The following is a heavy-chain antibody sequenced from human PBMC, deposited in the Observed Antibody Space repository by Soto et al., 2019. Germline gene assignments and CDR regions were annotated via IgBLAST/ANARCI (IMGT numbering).Heavy chain of an antibody. D-gene: IGHD6-6*01. CDR2: IYYSGST. J-gene: IGHJ6*02. Sequence: PSETLSLTCTVSGGSISSSSYYWGWIRQPPGKGLEWIGSIYYSGSTYYNPSLKSRVTISVDTSKNQFSLKLSSVTAADTAVYYCAGAIAARHYYYYYGMDVWGQGTTVTVSS. CDR1: GGSISSSSYY. CDR3: AGAIAARHYYYYYGMDV. V-gene: IGHV4-39*07.